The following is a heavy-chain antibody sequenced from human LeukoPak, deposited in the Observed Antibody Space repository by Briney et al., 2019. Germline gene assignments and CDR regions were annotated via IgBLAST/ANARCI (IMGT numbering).Heavy chain of an antibody. CDR2: MNPNSGNT. CDR1: GYTFTSYD. D-gene: IGHD3-10*01. Sequence: ASVKVSCKASGYTFTSYDINWVRQATGQGLEWMGWMNPNSGNTGYAQKFKDRVTMTRNTPISTAYMELSGLRSEDTAMYYCARKTLYGSGKSWFDGWGQGTLVTVSS. J-gene: IGHJ5*02. CDR3: ARKTLYGSGKSWFDG. V-gene: IGHV1-8*01.